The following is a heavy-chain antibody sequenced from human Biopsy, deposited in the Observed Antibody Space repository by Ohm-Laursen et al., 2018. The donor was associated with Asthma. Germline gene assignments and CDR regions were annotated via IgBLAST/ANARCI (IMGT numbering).Heavy chain of an antibody. D-gene: IGHD3-22*01. J-gene: IGHJ4*02. CDR1: GFAVSRDH. CDR2: IYSGGTS. CDR3: ARGDSSNWSHYYFDY. V-gene: IGHV3-53*01. Sequence: GSLRLPCAALGFAVSRDHMFWVRQAPGKGLEWVSVIYSGGTSHTADSVRGRFTISRDYSKNTLYLQMHSLRAKDTAVYYCARGDSSNWSHYYFDYWGQGTLVTVSS.